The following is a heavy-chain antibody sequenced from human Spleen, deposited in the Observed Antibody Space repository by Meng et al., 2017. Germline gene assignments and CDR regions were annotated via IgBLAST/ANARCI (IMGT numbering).Heavy chain of an antibody. CDR1: GYTFTYHY. CDR2: INPYTGGT. D-gene: IGHD3-22*01. J-gene: IGHJ4*02. CDR3: AKLYYYDSDGADY. Sequence: ASVKVSCKTSGYTFTYHYLHWVRQAPGQGLEWMGWINPYTGGTNYPQKFQGRVSMTRDTSINTAYMELSRLTSDDTAVYYCAKLYYYDSDGADYWGQGTLVTVSS. V-gene: IGHV1-2*02.